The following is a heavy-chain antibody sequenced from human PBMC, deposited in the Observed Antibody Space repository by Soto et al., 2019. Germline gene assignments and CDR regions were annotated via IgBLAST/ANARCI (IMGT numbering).Heavy chain of an antibody. J-gene: IGHJ4*02. CDR2: ISTYNGNT. Sequence: QVQLVQSGGDVKKPGASVKVSCKASGYTFTTYGISWVRQAPGQGLEWMGWISTYNGNTNYAQKLQGRVTMTTDTSTSTVYMELRSLRSDDTAVYYCASGAGQNHAYGGPFDFWGQGTLLTVSS. D-gene: IGHD4-17*01. CDR1: GYTFTTYG. V-gene: IGHV1-18*04. CDR3: ASGAGQNHAYGGPFDF.